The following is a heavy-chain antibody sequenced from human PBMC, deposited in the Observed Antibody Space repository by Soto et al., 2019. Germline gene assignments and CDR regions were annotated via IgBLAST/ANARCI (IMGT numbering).Heavy chain of an antibody. V-gene: IGHV4-34*01. Sequence: PSETLSLTCAVYGGSFSGSYWSWIRQSPGKGLEWIGEINQSAETSYNPSLKSRVTISIDTSENQFSLNLRSVTAADTAVYYCARVYGYFYYYYMDIWGKGTTVTVSS. J-gene: IGHJ6*03. CDR2: INQSAET. D-gene: IGHD3-16*01. CDR3: ARVYGYFYYYYMDI. CDR1: GGSFSGSY.